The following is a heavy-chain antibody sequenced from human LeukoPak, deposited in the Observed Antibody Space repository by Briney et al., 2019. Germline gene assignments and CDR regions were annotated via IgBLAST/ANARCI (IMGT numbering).Heavy chain of an antibody. CDR1: GFTFGTYA. CDR2: ISYDGRNK. D-gene: IGHD3-9*01. CDR3: AKGYYEIHDAFDI. V-gene: IGHV3-30*04. J-gene: IGHJ3*02. Sequence: GGSLRLSCAVSGFTFGTYAMHWVRQAPGKGLEWVAFISYDGRNKYYADSVKGRFTISRDNSKNTLFLQMNSLRAEDTAVYYCAKGYYEIHDAFDIWGQGTMVTVSS.